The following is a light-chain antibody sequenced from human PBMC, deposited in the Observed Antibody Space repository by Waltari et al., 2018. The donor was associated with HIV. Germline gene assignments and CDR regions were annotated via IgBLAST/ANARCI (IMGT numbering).Light chain of an antibody. Sequence: SSELTQDPAVSVALGQTVRITCQGDSLRKFYASWYQQKPGQAPIVVISAKDNRPSGIPDRFSASSSGNTASLTIAGAQAEDEADYYWYSRDTSGNHRVFGGGTKLTVL. J-gene: IGLJ3*02. CDR3: YSRDTSGNHRV. V-gene: IGLV3-19*01. CDR2: AKD. CDR1: SLRKFY.